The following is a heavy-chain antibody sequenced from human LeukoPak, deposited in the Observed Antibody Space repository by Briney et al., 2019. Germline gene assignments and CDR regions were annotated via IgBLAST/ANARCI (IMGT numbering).Heavy chain of an antibody. J-gene: IGHJ4*02. Sequence: GGSLRLSCAASGFTFSSYAMHWVRQAPGKGLEYVSAINSNGGSTYHANSVKGRFTISRDNSKNTLYLQMGSLRAEDMAVYYCAREGQWLDYWGQGTLVTVSS. CDR1: GFTFSSYA. V-gene: IGHV3-64*01. CDR2: INSNGGST. D-gene: IGHD6-19*01. CDR3: AREGQWLDY.